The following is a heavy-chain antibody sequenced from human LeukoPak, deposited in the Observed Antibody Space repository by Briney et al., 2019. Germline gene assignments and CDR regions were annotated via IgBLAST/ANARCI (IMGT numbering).Heavy chain of an antibody. D-gene: IGHD1-26*01. J-gene: IGHJ3*02. Sequence: SSGTLSLTCAVSGGSISSSNWWSWVRQPPGKGLEWIGEIYHSGSTNYNPSLKSRVTISVDKSKNQFSLKLSSVTAADTAVYYCARVPTSGSYSGIYAFDIWGQGTMVTVSS. V-gene: IGHV4-4*02. CDR2: IYHSGST. CDR1: GGSISSSNW. CDR3: ARVPTSGSYSGIYAFDI.